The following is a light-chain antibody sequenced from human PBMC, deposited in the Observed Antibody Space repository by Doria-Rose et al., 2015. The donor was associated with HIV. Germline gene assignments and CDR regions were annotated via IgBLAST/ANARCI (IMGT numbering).Light chain of an antibody. CDR1: QSITRW. V-gene: IGKV1-5*03. J-gene: IGKJ2*02. CDR3: QQYNSYSPWT. Sequence: DIRVTQSPSTLSASVGDSVTITCRASQSITRWLAWYQQKPVKAPKLLIYKASLLESGVPSRFSGSGSGTEFTLTISSLQSDDFATYYCQQYNSYSPWTFGPGTKLEIK. CDR2: KAS.